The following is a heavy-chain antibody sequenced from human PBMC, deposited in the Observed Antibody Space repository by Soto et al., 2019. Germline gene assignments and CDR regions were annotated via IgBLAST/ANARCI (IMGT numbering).Heavy chain of an antibody. V-gene: IGHV3-74*01. D-gene: IGHD3-10*01. J-gene: IGHJ3*02. CDR3: ARVYYSSRTLAFDI. CDR2: INSDGSST. CDR1: GFTFSSYW. Sequence: GGSLRLSCAASGFTFSSYWMHWVRQAPGKGLVWVSRINSDGSSTSYADSVKGRFTISRDNAKNTLYLQMNSLRAEDTAVYYCARVYYSSRTLAFDIWGQGTMVTVSS.